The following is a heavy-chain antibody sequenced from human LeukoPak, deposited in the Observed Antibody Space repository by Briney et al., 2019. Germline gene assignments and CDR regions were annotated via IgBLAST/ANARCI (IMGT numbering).Heavy chain of an antibody. V-gene: IGHV3-30*02. CDR3: AKVSLNMVDDAFDI. Sequence: GGSLRLSCAASGFIFSSYGMHWVRQAPDKGLEWVAFIRYDGSRKYYADSVKGRFTISRDNSKNTLYLQMNGLRAEDTAMYYCAKVSLNMVDDAFDIWGQGTMVSVSS. D-gene: IGHD4/OR15-4a*01. CDR1: GFIFSSYG. J-gene: IGHJ3*02. CDR2: IRYDGSRK.